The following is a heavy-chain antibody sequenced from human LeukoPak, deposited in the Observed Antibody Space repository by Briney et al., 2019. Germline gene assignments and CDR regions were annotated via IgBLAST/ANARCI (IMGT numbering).Heavy chain of an antibody. CDR2: ISSGGTT. CDR3: AKYSFDAEYSGYGYYYGMAV. D-gene: IGHD5-12*01. V-gene: IGHV3-23*01. J-gene: IGHJ6*02. Sequence: GGSLRLSCAGSGFTLSSYAMSWVRQAPGKGLEWVSLISSGGTTYYADSVKGRFTISRDNSKNTLSLQMNSLGAEDTAVYYCAKYSFDAEYSGYGYYYGMAVGGQGTTVT. CDR1: GFTLSSYA.